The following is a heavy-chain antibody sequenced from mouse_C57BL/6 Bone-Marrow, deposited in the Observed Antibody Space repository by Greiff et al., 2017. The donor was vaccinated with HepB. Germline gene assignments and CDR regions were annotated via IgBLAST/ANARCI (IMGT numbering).Heavy chain of an antibody. CDR3: ARADYYGSSYWWYFDV. J-gene: IGHJ1*03. V-gene: IGHV1-78*01. CDR1: GYTFTDHT. D-gene: IGHD1-1*01. CDR2: IYPRDGST. Sequence: VQLQQSDAELVKPGASVKISCKVSGYTFTDHTIHWMKQRPEQGLEWIGYIYPRDGSTKYNEKFKGKATLTADKSSSTAYMQLNSLTSEDSAVYVCARADYYGSSYWWYFDVWGTGTTVTVSS.